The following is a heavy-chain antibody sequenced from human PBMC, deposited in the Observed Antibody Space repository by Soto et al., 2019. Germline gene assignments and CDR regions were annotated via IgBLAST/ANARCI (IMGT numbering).Heavy chain of an antibody. CDR3: ARDTRYSGYASDY. V-gene: IGHV4-61*01. CDR2: IYYSGST. D-gene: IGHD5-12*01. Sequence: SETLSLTCTVPGGSVSSGSYYWSWIRQPPGKGLEWIGYIYYSGSTNYNPSLKSRVTISVDTSKNQFSLKLSSVTAADTAVYYCARDTRYSGYASDYWGQGTLVTVSS. CDR1: GGSVSSGSYY. J-gene: IGHJ4*02.